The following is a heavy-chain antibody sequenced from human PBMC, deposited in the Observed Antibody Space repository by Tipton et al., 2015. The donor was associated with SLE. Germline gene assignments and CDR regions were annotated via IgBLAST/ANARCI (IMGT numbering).Heavy chain of an antibody. D-gene: IGHD3-10*01. CDR1: GGSLSVYY. Sequence: GLVKPSETLSLTCAVYGGSLSVYYWSWIRQPPGKGLEWIGEINHSGSTNYNPSLKSRVTISVDTSKTQFSLKLSSVTAADTAVYYCARTDYYGLAGNWGQGTLVTVSS. CDR3: ARTDYYGLAGN. CDR2: INHSGST. J-gene: IGHJ4*02. V-gene: IGHV4-34*01.